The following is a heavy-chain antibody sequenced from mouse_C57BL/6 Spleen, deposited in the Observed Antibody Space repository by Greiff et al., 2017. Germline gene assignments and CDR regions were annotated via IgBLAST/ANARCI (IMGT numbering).Heavy chain of an antibody. V-gene: IGHV14-3*01. CDR3: ARSFYDYDVAY. D-gene: IGHD2-4*01. CDR2: IDPANGNT. Sequence: EVQLQQSVAELVRPGASVKLSCTASGFYIKNTYMHWVKQRPEPGLEWIGRIDPANGNTKYAPQFQGKATITADKSSNTAYLQLSSLTSEDTAIYYCARSFYDYDVAYWGQGTLVTVSA. CDR1: GFYIKNTY. J-gene: IGHJ3*01.